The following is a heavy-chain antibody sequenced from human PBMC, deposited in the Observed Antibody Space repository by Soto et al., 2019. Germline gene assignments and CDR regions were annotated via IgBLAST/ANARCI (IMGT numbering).Heavy chain of an antibody. CDR2: INEDGSER. Sequence: EVQLVESGGGLVQPGGSLRLSCEGSGFTFSNFWMTWVRQAPGKGLEWVANINEDGSERYYVDSVKGRFTISTDNAKNSLDLRMNSLRADDTAVYYCASGRSTALEIWGQWTMVTVSS. D-gene: IGHD1-26*01. J-gene: IGHJ3*02. CDR1: GFTFSNFW. CDR3: ASGRSTALEI. V-gene: IGHV3-7*02.